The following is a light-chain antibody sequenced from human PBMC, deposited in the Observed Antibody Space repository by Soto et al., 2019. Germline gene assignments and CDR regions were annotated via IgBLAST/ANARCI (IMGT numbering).Light chain of an antibody. CDR1: QSISTY. CDR2: AAS. Sequence: DIQMTQSPSSLSASVGDRVTITCRASQSISTYLNWYQQKPGKAPKLLIYAASTLQSGVPSRFSGSGSGTDFTLTISSRQPEDFASYYCQQSYTTPPRETFGQGTKVEIK. CDR3: QQSYTTPPRET. V-gene: IGKV1-39*01. J-gene: IGKJ1*01.